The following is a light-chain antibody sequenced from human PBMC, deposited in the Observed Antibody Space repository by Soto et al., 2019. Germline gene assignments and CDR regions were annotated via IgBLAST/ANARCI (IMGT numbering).Light chain of an antibody. V-gene: IGLV2-14*01. CDR3: SSYTSSSTVV. CDR1: GSDVGNYNY. J-gene: IGLJ2*01. CDR2: DVG. Sequence: QSALTQPASVSGSPGQSITISCTGTGSDVGNYNYVSWYQQHPGKAPTLIIYDVGNRPSGVSNRFSGSKSGNTASLTISGLQAEDEADYYCSSYTSSSTVVFGGGTKLTVL.